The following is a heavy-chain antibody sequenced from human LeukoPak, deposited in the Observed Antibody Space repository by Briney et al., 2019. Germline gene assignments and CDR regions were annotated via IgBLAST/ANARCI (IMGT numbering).Heavy chain of an antibody. CDR1: GFTFSSYA. D-gene: IGHD6-13*01. V-gene: IGHV3-23*01. CDR3: AKFFWTGIAAASSGMDV. J-gene: IGHJ6*02. CDR2: ISGSGGST. Sequence: GGSLRLSCAASGFTFSSYAMTWVRQAPGKGLEWVSAISGSGGSTYYADSVKGRFTISRDNSKKTLYLQMNSLRAEGTAVYYCAKFFWTGIAAASSGMDVWGQGTTVTVSS.